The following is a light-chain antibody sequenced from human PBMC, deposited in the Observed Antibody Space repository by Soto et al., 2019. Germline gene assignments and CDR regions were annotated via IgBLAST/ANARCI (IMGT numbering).Light chain of an antibody. J-gene: IGKJ2*01. V-gene: IGKV3-11*01. CDR2: DAS. Sequence: EIVLTQSPATLSLSPGDRATLSCRASQSVDNYLAWYQQTPGQPPRLLIYDASQRATGTPARFSGSGTETDFTLTINSLEPEDFAVYYCQQRSNWPPYTFGQGTKVDIK. CDR3: QQRSNWPPYT. CDR1: QSVDNY.